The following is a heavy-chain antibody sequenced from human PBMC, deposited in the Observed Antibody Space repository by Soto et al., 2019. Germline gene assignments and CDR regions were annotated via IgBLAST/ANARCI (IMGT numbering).Heavy chain of an antibody. Sequence: EVQLVESGGGLVQPGGSLRLSCAASGFTFSSYSMNWVRQAPGKGLEWVSYISSSSSTIYYADSVKGRFTISRDNAKNSLYLQMNSLRDEDTAVCYCARVPQYYDSSGYGYWGQGTLVTVSS. CDR2: ISSSSSTI. J-gene: IGHJ4*02. CDR1: GFTFSSYS. V-gene: IGHV3-48*02. D-gene: IGHD3-22*01. CDR3: ARVPQYYDSSGYGY.